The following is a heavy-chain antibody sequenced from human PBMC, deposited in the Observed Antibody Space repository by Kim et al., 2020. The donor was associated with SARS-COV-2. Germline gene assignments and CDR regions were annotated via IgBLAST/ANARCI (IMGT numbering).Heavy chain of an antibody. Sequence: GGSLRLSCEASGFIFSDYVMNWVRQTPGKRLECVSTISASGGSRNYVDSVRGRLTISRDNSKNSLYLQMNDLRLEDTAIYFCARDPPGNGDWFFDLWGRGTLVTVSS. CDR3: ARDPPGNGDWFFDL. V-gene: IGHV3-23*01. D-gene: IGHD4-17*01. CDR1: GFIFSDYV. CDR2: ISASGGSR. J-gene: IGHJ2*01.